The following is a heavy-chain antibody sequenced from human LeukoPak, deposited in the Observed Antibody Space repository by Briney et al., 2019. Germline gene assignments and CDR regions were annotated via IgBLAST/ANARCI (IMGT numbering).Heavy chain of an antibody. CDR3: AKDWGPKFRSGSSYLDH. CDR1: GFTFSTYG. Sequence: GGSLRLSCAASGFTFSTYGIHWVRRAPGKGLEWVAVISHDGSYKYYADSVKGRFIVSRDNSKNTLYLQMNSLISDDTAVYYCAKDWGPKFRSGSSYLDHWGQGTLVTVAS. D-gene: IGHD3-10*01. CDR2: ISHDGSYK. J-gene: IGHJ4*02. V-gene: IGHV3-30*18.